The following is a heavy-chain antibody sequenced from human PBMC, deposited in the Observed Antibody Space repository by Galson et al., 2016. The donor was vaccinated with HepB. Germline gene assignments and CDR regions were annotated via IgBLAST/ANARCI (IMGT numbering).Heavy chain of an antibody. CDR2: IYYSGST. CDR1: GGSISSGGYY. CDR3: ARQNYYYGMDV. J-gene: IGHJ6*02. Sequence: TLSLTCTVSGGSISSGGYYWSWIRQHPGKGLEWIGNIYYSGSTNYNPSPKSRLTISADTSKNQFSLRLSSVTAADTAVYYCARQNYYYGMDVWGQGTTVTVSS. V-gene: IGHV4-31*03.